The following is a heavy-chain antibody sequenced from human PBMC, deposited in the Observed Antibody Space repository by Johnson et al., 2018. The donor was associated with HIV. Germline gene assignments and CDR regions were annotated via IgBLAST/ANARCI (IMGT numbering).Heavy chain of an antibody. V-gene: IGHV3-66*01. Sequence: VQLVESGGALVQPGGSLRLSCAASGFTVSSNYMSWVRQAPGKGLEWVSLIYSGGSTYYTDSVKGRFTISRDNSKNTLYLQMNSLRAEDTAVYYCARGFCSSASCYLHAFDIWGQGTMVTVSS. CDR3: ARGFCSSASCYLHAFDI. CDR2: IYSGGST. CDR1: GFTVSSNY. D-gene: IGHD2-2*01. J-gene: IGHJ3*02.